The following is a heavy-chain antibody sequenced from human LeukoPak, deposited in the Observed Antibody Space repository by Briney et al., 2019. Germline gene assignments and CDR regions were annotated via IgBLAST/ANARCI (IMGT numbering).Heavy chain of an antibody. J-gene: IGHJ6*02. D-gene: IGHD5-18*01. Sequence: GGSLRLSCTASGFTFGDYAMSWFRQAPGKGLEWVGFIRSKAYGGTTEYAASVKGRFTISRDDSKSIAYLQVNSLKTEDTAVYYCTSSGYSYGANYYYYGMDVWGQGTTVTVSS. CDR2: IRSKAYGGTT. CDR3: TSSGYSYGANYYYYGMDV. CDR1: GFTFGDYA. V-gene: IGHV3-49*03.